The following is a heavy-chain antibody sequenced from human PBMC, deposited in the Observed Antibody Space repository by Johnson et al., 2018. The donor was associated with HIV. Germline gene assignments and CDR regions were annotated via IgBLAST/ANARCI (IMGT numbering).Heavy chain of an antibody. CDR2: IYRGGST. CDR3: ARDGKYSSIGPDAFDV. D-gene: IGHD6-13*01. Sequence: VQLVESGGGLIQPGGSLRLSCAASGFTVSSNYMSWVRQAPGKGLEWVSVIYRGGSTYYPDSVKGRFTISRDNSKNTLYLQMNSLRVEDTALYYCARDGKYSSIGPDAFDVWGQGTMVAVSS. CDR1: GFTVSSNY. V-gene: IGHV3-53*01. J-gene: IGHJ3*01.